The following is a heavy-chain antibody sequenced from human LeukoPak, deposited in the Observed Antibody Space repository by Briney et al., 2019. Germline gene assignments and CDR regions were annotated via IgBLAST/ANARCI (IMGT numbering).Heavy chain of an antibody. J-gene: IGHJ4*02. CDR2: MNPNSGNT. Sequence: ASVKVSCKASGYTFTSYDINWVRQATGQGLEWMGRMNPNSGNTGYAQKFQGRVTITRNTSISTAYMELSSLRSEDTAVYYCARGPTSNSGYKTLVDYWGQGTLVTVSS. CDR1: GYTFTSYD. V-gene: IGHV1-8*03. CDR3: ARGPTSNSGYKTLVDY. D-gene: IGHD5-12*01.